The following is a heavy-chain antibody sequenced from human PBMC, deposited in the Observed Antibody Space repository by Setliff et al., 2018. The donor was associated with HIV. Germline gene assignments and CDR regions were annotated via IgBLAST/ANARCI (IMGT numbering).Heavy chain of an antibody. CDR2: IIPILGIA. V-gene: IGHV1-69*10. D-gene: IGHD5-12*01. CDR3: ATKAHSGYDDAFDI. CDR1: GGTFSSYA. Sequence: SVKVSCKASGGTFSSYAISWVRQAPGQGLEWMGGIIPILGIANYTQKFQGRVTITADKSTSTAYMELSSLRSEDTAVYYCATKAHSGYDDAFDIWGQGTMVTVSS. J-gene: IGHJ3*02.